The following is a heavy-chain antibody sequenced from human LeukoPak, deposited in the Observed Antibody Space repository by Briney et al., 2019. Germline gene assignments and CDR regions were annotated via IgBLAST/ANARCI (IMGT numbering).Heavy chain of an antibody. D-gene: IGHD3-10*01. V-gene: IGHV1-2*02. CDR1: GYTFTGYY. J-gene: IGHJ4*02. Sequence: ASVKVSCKASGYTFTGYYMHWVRQAPGQGLEWMGWINPNSGGTNYAQKFQGRITMTRDTSISTAYMELSRLRSDDTAVYYCARDQAYSYGSGFDYWGQGTLVTVSS. CDR3: ARDQAYSYGSGFDY. CDR2: INPNSGGT.